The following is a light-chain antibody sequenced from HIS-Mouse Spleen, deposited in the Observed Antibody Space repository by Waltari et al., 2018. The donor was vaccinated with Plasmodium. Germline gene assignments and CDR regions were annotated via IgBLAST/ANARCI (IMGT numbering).Light chain of an antibody. Sequence: SCTGTSSDVGGYNYVSWYQQHPGKAPKLMIYDVSNRPSGVSNRFSGSKSGNTASLTISGLQAEDEADYYCSSYTRSSTHVVFGGGTKLTVL. J-gene: IGLJ2*01. CDR2: DVS. CDR3: SSYTRSSTHVV. CDR1: SSDVGGYNY. V-gene: IGLV2-14*03.